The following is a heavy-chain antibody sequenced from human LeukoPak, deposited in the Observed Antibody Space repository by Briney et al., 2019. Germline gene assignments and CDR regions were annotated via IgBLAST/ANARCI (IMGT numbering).Heavy chain of an antibody. Sequence: PSGTLSLTCTVSGGSIDSYYWSWIRRPPGKGLEWIGYIYYTGSTEYHPSLKSRVTISLDTSKNQFSLKLTSATAADTAVYYCARVYQSAEYYFDYWGQGNLVSVSS. CDR3: ARVYQSAEYYFDY. J-gene: IGHJ4*02. CDR1: GGSIDSYY. V-gene: IGHV4-59*01. CDR2: IYYTGST. D-gene: IGHD2-2*01.